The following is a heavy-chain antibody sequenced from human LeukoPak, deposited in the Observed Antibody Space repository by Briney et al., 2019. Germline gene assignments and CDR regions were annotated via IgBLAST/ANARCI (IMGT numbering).Heavy chain of an antibody. D-gene: IGHD2-21*02. CDR3: AKYLKGDCYSTFIDY. CDR2: ISGSGGST. Sequence: GGSLRLSCTASGFTFSSYAMSWVRQAPGKGLEWVSGISGSGGSTYYADSVKGRFTISRDNSKNTLYLQMNSLRAEDTAVYYCAKYLKGDCYSTFIDYWGQGTLVTVSS. CDR1: GFTFSSYA. J-gene: IGHJ4*02. V-gene: IGHV3-23*01.